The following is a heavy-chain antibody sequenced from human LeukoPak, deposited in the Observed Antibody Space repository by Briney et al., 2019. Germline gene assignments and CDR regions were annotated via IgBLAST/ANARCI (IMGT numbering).Heavy chain of an antibody. CDR1: GYTFTGYY. V-gene: IGHV1-2*06. J-gene: IGHJ4*02. CDR3: AREENCSGGSCYYY. Sequence: ASVKVSCKASGYTFTGYYMHWVRQAPGQGLELKGRINPNSGGTNYAQKFQGRVTMTRDTSISTAYMELSRLRSDDTAVYYCAREENCSGGSCYYYWGQGTLVTVSS. D-gene: IGHD2-15*01. CDR2: INPNSGGT.